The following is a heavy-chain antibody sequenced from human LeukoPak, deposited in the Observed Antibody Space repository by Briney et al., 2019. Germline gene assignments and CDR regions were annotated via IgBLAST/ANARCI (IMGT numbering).Heavy chain of an antibody. CDR3: AKDRMIYYGGNYYMDV. Sequence: PGGSLRLSCAASGFDLNTYEMNWVRQAPGKGLEWVTFIPYDGSNKYYADSVKGRFTISRDNSKNTLYLQMNSLRAEDTAVYYCAKDRMIYYGGNYYMDVWGKGTTVTVSS. V-gene: IGHV3-30*02. CDR2: IPYDGSNK. J-gene: IGHJ6*03. CDR1: GFDLNTYE. D-gene: IGHD4-23*01.